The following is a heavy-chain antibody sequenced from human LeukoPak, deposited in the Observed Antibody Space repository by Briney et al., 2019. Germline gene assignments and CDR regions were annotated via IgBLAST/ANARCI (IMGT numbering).Heavy chain of an antibody. CDR3: ARSTHTTPYYMDD. CDR2: IYHSGST. Sequence: SETLSLTCTVSGGSISSGGYYWSWIRQPPGKGLEWIGYIYHSGSTYYNPSLKSRVTISVDRSKNQFSLKLSSVTAADTAVYYCARSTHTTPYYMDDWGKGTTVTVSS. D-gene: IGHD2-2*01. V-gene: IGHV4-30-2*01. J-gene: IGHJ6*03. CDR1: GGSISSGGYY.